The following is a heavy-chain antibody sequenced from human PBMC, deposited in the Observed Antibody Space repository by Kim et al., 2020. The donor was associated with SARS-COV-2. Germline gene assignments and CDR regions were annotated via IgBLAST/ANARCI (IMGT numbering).Heavy chain of an antibody. J-gene: IGHJ4*02. CDR1: GYSFTNYW. CDR2: IYPGDSDT. D-gene: IGHD2-15*01. V-gene: IGHV5-51*01. CDR3: MTGEYSLDY. Sequence: GESLKISCQSSGYSFTNYWIGWVRQMPGKGLEWMGIIYPGDSDTVYSPSFQGQVTISADKSISTAYLQCSSLKVSDTAVYYCMTGEYSLDYWGRGTLVTV.